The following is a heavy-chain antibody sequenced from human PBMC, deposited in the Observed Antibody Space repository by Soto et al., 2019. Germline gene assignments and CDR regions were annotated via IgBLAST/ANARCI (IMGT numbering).Heavy chain of an antibody. CDR3: AGKDSHYGPIDY. CDR2: IYYSGST. CDR1: GGSISSGGYY. V-gene: IGHV4-31*03. D-gene: IGHD4-17*01. J-gene: IGHJ4*02. Sequence: NPSETLSLTCTVSGGSISSGGYYWSWIRQHPGKGLEWIGYIYYSGSTYYNPSLKSRVTISVDTSKNQFSLKLSSVTAADTAVYYCAGKDSHYGPIDYWGQGTLVTVSS.